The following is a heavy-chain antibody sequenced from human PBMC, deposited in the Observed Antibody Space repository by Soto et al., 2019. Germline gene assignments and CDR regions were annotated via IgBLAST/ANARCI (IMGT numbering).Heavy chain of an antibody. CDR3: AADRGYSSGRYRDYYYYGMDV. CDR1: GFTFTSSA. V-gene: IGHV1-58*01. J-gene: IGHJ6*02. CDR2: IVVGSGNT. Sequence: SVKVPCKASGFTFTSSAVQWVRQARGQRLEWIGWIVVGSGNTNYAQKFQERVTITRDMSTSTAYMELSSLRSEDTAVYYCAADRGYSSGRYRDYYYYGMDVCGQGTPVTVSS. D-gene: IGHD6-19*01.